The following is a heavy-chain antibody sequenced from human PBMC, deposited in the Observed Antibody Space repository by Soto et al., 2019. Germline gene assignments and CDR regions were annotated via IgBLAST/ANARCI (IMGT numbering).Heavy chain of an antibody. V-gene: IGHV4-59*01. Sequence: PSETLSLTCTVSGGSISSYYWSWIRQPPGKGLEWIGYIYYSGSTNYNPPLKSRVTISVDTSKNQFSLKLSSVTAADTAVYYCARGPQYDFWSGYLMDVWGQGTTVTVSS. D-gene: IGHD3-3*01. CDR1: GGSISSYY. J-gene: IGHJ6*02. CDR3: ARGPQYDFWSGYLMDV. CDR2: IYYSGST.